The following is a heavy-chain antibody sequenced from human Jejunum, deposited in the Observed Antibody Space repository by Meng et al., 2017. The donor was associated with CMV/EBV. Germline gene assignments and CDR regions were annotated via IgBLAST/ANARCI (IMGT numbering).Heavy chain of an antibody. CDR2: ISSSGSTI. V-gene: IGHV3-11*01. D-gene: IGHD3-10*01. Sequence: VQVLESGGALVQPGGSLRLSCVASGFTFSDSYMSWIRQAPGKGLEWVSYISSSGSTIYYADSVKGRFTISRDNAKNSLYLQMNSLRADDTAVYYCAREIRPIDYWGQGTLVTVSS. CDR1: GFTFSDSY. J-gene: IGHJ4*02. CDR3: AREIRPIDY.